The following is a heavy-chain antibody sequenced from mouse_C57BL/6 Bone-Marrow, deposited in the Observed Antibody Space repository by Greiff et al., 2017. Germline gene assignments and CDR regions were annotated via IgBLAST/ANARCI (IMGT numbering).Heavy chain of an antibody. CDR2: IYPRSGNT. J-gene: IGHJ1*03. V-gene: IGHV1-81*01. CDR3: AREGGDYCGSGWGDWYFDV. D-gene: IGHD1-1*01. CDR1: GYTFTSYG. Sequence: VQLQQSGAELARPGASVKLSCKASGYTFTSYGISWVKQRTGQGLEWIGEIYPRSGNTYYNEKFKGKATLTADKSSSTAYMELRRLTSEDSAVXFCAREGGDYCGSGWGDWYFDVWGTGTTVTVSP.